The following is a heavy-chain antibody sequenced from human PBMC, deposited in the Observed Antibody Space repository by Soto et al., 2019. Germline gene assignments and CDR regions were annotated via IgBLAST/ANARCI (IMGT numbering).Heavy chain of an antibody. CDR2: IHPGDSDT. V-gene: IGHV5-51*01. J-gene: IGHJ6*02. D-gene: IGHD6-19*01. CDR1: GYSFTNYW. CDR3: ARHGNSGPEDTLDV. Sequence: HGESLKISCKGSGYSFTNYWIGWVRQMPGKGLEWMGIIHPGDSDTRYSPSFQGHIIISADKSISTVYLQWSSLTASDTAMYYCARHGNSGPEDTLDVWGQGTTVTVSS.